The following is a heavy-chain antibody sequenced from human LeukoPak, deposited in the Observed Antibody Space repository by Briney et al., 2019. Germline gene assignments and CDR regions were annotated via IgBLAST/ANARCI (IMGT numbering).Heavy chain of an antibody. Sequence: ASVKVSCKVSGYTLTELSMHWVRQAPGKGLEWMGGFDPEDGETIYAQKFQGRVTITADESTSTAYMELSSLRSEDTAVYYCARGHSGSYFTPWGQGTLVTVSS. D-gene: IGHD1-26*01. CDR1: GYTLTELS. J-gene: IGHJ5*02. CDR2: FDPEDGET. CDR3: ARGHSGSYFTP. V-gene: IGHV1-24*01.